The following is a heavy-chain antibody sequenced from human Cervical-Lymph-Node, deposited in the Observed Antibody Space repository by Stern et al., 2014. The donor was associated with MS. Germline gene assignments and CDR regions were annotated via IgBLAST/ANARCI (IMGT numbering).Heavy chain of an antibody. D-gene: IGHD4-17*01. CDR2: VNPNDGGT. CDR3: MRDATAVTN. J-gene: IGHJ4*02. V-gene: IGHV1-2*02. Sequence: VQLVESGAEVKQPGASVKVTCKASGYTFTDQYMHWVRQAPGRGLEWMGCVNPNDGGTQYAQKFQGRFTVTIDATVSTRYIELRRLASDDTAVYYYMRDATAVTNWGQGTLVTVST. CDR1: GYTFTDQY.